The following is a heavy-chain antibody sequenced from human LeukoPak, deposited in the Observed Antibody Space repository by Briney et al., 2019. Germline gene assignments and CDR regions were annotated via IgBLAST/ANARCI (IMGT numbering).Heavy chain of an antibody. Sequence: ASVKVSCKASGYTFTSYDINWVRQATGQGLEWMGWMNPNSGNTGYARKFQGRVTITRNTSISTAYMELSSLRSDDTAVYYCARGLHSGYSSSWYMGYYFDYWGQGTLVTVSS. D-gene: IGHD6-13*01. CDR1: GYTFTSYD. V-gene: IGHV1-8*03. CDR2: MNPNSGNT. J-gene: IGHJ4*02. CDR3: ARGLHSGYSSSWYMGYYFDY.